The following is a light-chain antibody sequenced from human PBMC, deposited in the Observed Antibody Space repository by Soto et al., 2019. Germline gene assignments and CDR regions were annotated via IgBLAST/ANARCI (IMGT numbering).Light chain of an antibody. CDR2: DAS. J-gene: IGKJ1*01. CDR1: QSVSSY. V-gene: IGKV3-11*01. CDR3: QQRINWPSWT. Sequence: EIVLTQSPATLSLSPGERATLSCRASQSVSSYLAWYQQKPGQAPRHLIYDASNRATGIPARFSSSGSGTDFTLTISSLEPEDFAVYYCQQRINWPSWTFGQGTKVEIK.